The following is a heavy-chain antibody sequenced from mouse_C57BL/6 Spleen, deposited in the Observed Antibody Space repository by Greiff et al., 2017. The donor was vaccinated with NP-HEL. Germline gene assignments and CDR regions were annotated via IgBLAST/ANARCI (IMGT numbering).Heavy chain of an antibody. CDR2: IYTGDGDT. CDR1: GYAFSSSW. J-gene: IGHJ1*03. Sequence: VQLQQSGPELVKPGASVKISCKASGYAFSSSWMNWVKQRPGKGLEWIGRIYTGDGDTNYNGKFKGKATLTADKSSSTAYMQLSSLTSEDSAVYFCARYRRGRYFDVWGTGTTVTVSS. CDR3: ARYRRGRYFDV. V-gene: IGHV1-82*01.